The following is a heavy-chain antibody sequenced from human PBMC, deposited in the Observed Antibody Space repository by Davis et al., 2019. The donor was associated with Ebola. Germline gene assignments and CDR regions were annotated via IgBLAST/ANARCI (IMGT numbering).Heavy chain of an antibody. CDR2: ISSSGSTI. D-gene: IGHD2-15*01. Sequence: PGGSLRLSCAASGFTFSDYYMSWIRQAPGKGLEWVSYISSSGSTIYYADSVKGRFTISRDNSKNTLSLQMNSLRAEDTALYYCAKSGGSCYSKLASWGQETLVTVSS. CDR3: AKSGGSCYSKLAS. CDR1: GFTFSDYY. J-gene: IGHJ4*02. V-gene: IGHV3-11*01.